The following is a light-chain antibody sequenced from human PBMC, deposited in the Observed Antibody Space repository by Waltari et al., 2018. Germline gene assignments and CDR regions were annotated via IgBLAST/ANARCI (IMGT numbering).Light chain of an antibody. J-gene: IGLJ3*02. CDR3: QAWASTNWA. Sequence: HELTQPPSVSVSPGQTATITCSGDKLGDQFASCYQQRPGHSPVLVIYLDSKRPSGFPERFSGSNSGKTATLTISGTQATDEADYYCQAWASTNWAFGGGTKLTVL. CDR1: KLGDQF. V-gene: IGLV3-1*01. CDR2: LDS.